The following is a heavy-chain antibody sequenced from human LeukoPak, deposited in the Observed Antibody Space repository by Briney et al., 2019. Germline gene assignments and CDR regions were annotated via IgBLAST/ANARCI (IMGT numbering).Heavy chain of an antibody. D-gene: IGHD6-19*01. CDR3: ARDRSSGWQGAFDI. J-gene: IGHJ3*02. Sequence: SETLSLTCAVYGGSFSGYYWSWIRQPPGKGLEWIGEINHSGSTNYNPSLESRVTISVDTSKNQFSLKLSSATAADTAVYYCARDRSSGWQGAFDIWGQGTMVTVSS. CDR2: INHSGST. CDR1: GGSFSGYY. V-gene: IGHV4-34*01.